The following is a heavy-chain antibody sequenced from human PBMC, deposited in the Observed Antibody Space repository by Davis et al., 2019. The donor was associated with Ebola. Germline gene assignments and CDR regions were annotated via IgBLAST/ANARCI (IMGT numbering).Heavy chain of an antibody. Sequence: PSETLSLTCTVSGGSISSYYWSWIRQPPGKGLEWIGYIYYSGSTNYNPSLKSRVTISVDTSKNQFSLKLSSVTAADTAVYYCARVSPYYDFWSGSLFYFDYWGQGTLVTVSS. D-gene: IGHD3-3*01. V-gene: IGHV4-59*01. CDR1: GGSISSYY. J-gene: IGHJ4*02. CDR3: ARVSPYYDFWSGSLFYFDY. CDR2: IYYSGST.